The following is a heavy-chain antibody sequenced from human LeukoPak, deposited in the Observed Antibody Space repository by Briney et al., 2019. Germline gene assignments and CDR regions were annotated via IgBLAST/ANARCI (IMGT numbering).Heavy chain of an antibody. V-gene: IGHV4-38-2*02. D-gene: IGHD1-26*01. CDR1: GYSISSGYY. Sequence: PSETLSLTCTVSGYSISSGYYWGWIRQPPGKGLEWIGSIYTSGSTNYNPSLKSRVTISVDTYKNQFSLKLSSVTAADTAVYYCARLFTGRVIVGATTGYYYYYMDVWGKGTTVTVSS. CDR2: IYTSGST. CDR3: ARLFTGRVIVGATTGYYYYYMDV. J-gene: IGHJ6*03.